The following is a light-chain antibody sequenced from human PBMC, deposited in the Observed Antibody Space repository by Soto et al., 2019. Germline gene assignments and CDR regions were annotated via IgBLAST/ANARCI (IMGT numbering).Light chain of an antibody. CDR3: QSYDSSLRGVL. Sequence: QSVLTQPPSVSGAPGQRVTISCTGSSSNIVAGYNVHWYQQLPGTAPKLLIYGDIDRPSGVPDRFSGSKSGTSASLAITGLQAEDEADYYCQSYDSSLRGVLFGGGTKLTVL. J-gene: IGLJ2*01. V-gene: IGLV1-40*01. CDR1: SSNIVAGYN. CDR2: GDI.